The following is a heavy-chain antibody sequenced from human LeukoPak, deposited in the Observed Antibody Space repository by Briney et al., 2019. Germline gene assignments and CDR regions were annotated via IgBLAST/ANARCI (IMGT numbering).Heavy chain of an antibody. CDR1: GGTFSSYA. D-gene: IGHD1-26*01. CDR3: ASGVGATTLDY. CDR2: IIPIFGTA. J-gene: IGHJ4*02. Sequence: SVKVSCKASGGTFSSYAISWVRQAPGQGLEWMGGIIPIFGTANYAQKFQGRVTITTDESTSTAYMELSSLRSEDTAVYYYASGVGATTLDYWGQGTLVTVSS. V-gene: IGHV1-69*05.